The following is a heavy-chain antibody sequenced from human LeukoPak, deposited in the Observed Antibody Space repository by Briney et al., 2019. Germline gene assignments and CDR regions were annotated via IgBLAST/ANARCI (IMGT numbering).Heavy chain of an antibody. CDR3: AKGSIAAAGSAGWFDP. J-gene: IGHJ5*02. CDR1: GFTFDDYA. V-gene: IGHV3-9*01. D-gene: IGHD6-13*01. CDR2: ISWNSGSI. Sequence: PGGSLRLSCAASGFTFDDYAMHWVRQAPGKGLEWVSGISWNSGSIGYADSVKGRFTISRDSAKNSLYLQMNSLRAEDTALYYCAKGSIAAAGSAGWFDPWGQGTLVTVSS.